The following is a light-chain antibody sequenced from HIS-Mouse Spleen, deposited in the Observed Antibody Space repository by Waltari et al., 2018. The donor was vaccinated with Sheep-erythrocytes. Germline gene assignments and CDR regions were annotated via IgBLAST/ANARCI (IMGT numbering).Light chain of an antibody. CDR2: RNN. J-gene: IGLJ3*02. CDR3: AAWDDSLSGPV. Sequence: QSALTQPRSVSGSPGQSVPISCTGTSSYVGGYNYVFWYQPHPGTAPKLLIYRNNQRPSGVPDRFSGSKSGTSASLAISGLRSEDEADYYCAAWDDSLSGPVFGGGTKLTVL. V-gene: IGLV1-47*01. CDR1: SSYVGGYNY.